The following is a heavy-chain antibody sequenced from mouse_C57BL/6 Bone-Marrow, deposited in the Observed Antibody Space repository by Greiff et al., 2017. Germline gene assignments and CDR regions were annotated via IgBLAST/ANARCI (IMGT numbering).Heavy chain of an antibody. D-gene: IGHD2-4*01. CDR2: IRLKSDNYAT. CDR1: GFTFSNYW. CDR3: TGLRHWYFDV. V-gene: IGHV6-3*01. J-gene: IGHJ1*03. Sequence: EVQLVESGGGLVQPGGSMKLSCVASGFTFSNYWMNWVRQSPEKGLEWVAQIRLKSDNYATHYAESVKGRFTISRDDSKSSVYLQMNNLRAEDTGIYYCTGLRHWYFDVWGTGTTVTVSS.